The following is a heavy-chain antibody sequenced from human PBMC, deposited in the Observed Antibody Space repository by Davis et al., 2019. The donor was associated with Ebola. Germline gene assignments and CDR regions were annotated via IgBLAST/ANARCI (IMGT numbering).Heavy chain of an antibody. V-gene: IGHV3-23*01. J-gene: IGHJ3*02. Sequence: GESLKISCAASGLTFSNYCMSWVRQAPGKGLEWVSAIGGSGDRTYYADSVKGRFTISRDNSKNRLYLQMNSLRAEDTAIYYCARDKNYDISTGYWDAFDIWGQGTMVTVSS. D-gene: IGHD3-9*01. CDR1: GLTFSNYC. CDR3: ARDKNYDISTGYWDAFDI. CDR2: IGGSGDRT.